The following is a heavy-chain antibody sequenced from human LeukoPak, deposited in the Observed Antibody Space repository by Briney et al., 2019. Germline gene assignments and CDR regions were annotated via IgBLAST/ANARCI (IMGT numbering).Heavy chain of an antibody. CDR2: IFTSGST. Sequence: SQTLSLTCTVSGSSITKGNYYWNWIRQPAEKGLEWIGRIFTSGSTNYNPSLKSRVTISLDTSKNQFSLRLSSVTAADTAVYYCARSGYYDGADYWGQGTLVTVSS. CDR1: GSSITKGNYY. V-gene: IGHV4-61*02. J-gene: IGHJ4*02. CDR3: ARSGYYDGADY. D-gene: IGHD3-22*01.